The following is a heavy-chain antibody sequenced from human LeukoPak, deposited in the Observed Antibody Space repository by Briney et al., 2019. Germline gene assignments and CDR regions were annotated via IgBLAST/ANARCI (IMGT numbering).Heavy chain of an antibody. CDR1: GFTFSDFH. J-gene: IGHJ3*02. CDR3: ARERADALDI. Sequence: GGSLRLSCAASGFTFSDFHMCWIRQAPGKGLEWVSFSSTSGSTIFYADSVKGRFTISRDNAKNSQYLQMNSLRAEDTAVYFSARERADALDIWGPGTMVTVSS. V-gene: IGHV3-11*01. CDR2: SSTSGSTI.